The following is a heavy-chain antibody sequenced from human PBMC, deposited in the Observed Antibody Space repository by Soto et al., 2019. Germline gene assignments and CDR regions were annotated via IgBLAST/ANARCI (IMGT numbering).Heavy chain of an antibody. Sequence: GGSLRLSCTASGFTFGDYAMSWFRQAPGKGLEWVGFIRSKAYGGTTEYAAAVKSRFTISRDDSKSIAYLQMNSMKTEDPAVYYCTRDILLSDCSGGSCYFDRTRGPFDPWGQGTLVTVSS. J-gene: IGHJ5*02. CDR3: TRDILLSDCSGGSCYFDRTRGPFDP. CDR2: IRSKAYGGTT. D-gene: IGHD2-15*01. V-gene: IGHV3-49*03. CDR1: GFTFGDYA.